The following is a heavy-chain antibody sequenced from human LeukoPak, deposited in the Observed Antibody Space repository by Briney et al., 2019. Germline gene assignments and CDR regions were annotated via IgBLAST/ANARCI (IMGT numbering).Heavy chain of an antibody. V-gene: IGHV3-15*01. J-gene: IGHJ4*02. Sequence: GGSLRLSCAASGFGVSYAWMRWVRQAPGKGPEWIGRIKRKGDGDTTDYAAPVKGRITISRDESKNTLFLQMNSLKTEDTAFYYCTTAPSGYAYMNGWHLDYWGQGALVTVSS. CDR2: IKRKGDGDTT. CDR1: GFGVSYAW. CDR3: TTAPSGYAYMNGWHLDY. D-gene: IGHD5-18*01.